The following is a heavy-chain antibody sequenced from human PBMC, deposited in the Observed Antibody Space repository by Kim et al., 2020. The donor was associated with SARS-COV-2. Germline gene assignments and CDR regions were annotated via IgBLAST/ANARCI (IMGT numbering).Heavy chain of an antibody. V-gene: IGHV1-69*13. CDR2: IIPIFGTA. Sequence: SVKVSCKASGGTFSSYAISWVRQAPGQGLEWMGGIIPIFGTANYAQKFQGRVTITADESTSTAYMELSSLRSEDTAVYYCARPVWYYDSSGYYSQEYFDYWGQGTLVTVSS. D-gene: IGHD3-22*01. CDR1: GGTFSSYA. CDR3: ARPVWYYDSSGYYSQEYFDY. J-gene: IGHJ4*02.